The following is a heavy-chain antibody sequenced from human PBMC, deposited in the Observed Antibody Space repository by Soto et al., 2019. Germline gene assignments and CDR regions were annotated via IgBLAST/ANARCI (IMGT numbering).Heavy chain of an antibody. CDR1: GGTFSRYT. V-gene: IGHV1-69*02. CDR3: ASHFTGVLVLGTSPPGGDNFGWDV. J-gene: IGHJ6*02. CDR2: IIPIVDIP. Sequence: HVQLVQSGAAVKKPGSSVKVSCKASGGTFSRYTFTWVRQAPGQGLEWMGRIIPIVDIPNYAQKCQGRVTITADKSTSTAYMELSRLTSDDTAVYYCASHFTGVLVLGTSPPGGDNFGWDVWGQGTTVSVS. D-gene: IGHD2-8*02.